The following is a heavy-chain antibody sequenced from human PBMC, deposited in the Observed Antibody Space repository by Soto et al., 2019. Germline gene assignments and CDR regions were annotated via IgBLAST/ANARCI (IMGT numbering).Heavy chain of an antibody. D-gene: IGHD2-2*01. CDR3: ANPYCSRTSCYHYYYAMDV. V-gene: IGHV3-23*01. CDR2: ISGSGGST. Sequence: GGSLRLSCAASGFTFSSYAMSWVRQAAGKGLEWVSAISGSGGSTVYADSVKGRFTISRDNSKNTLYLQMNSLRAEDTAVYYCANPYCSRTSCYHYYYAMDVWGQGTTVTVYS. J-gene: IGHJ6*02. CDR1: GFTFSSYA.